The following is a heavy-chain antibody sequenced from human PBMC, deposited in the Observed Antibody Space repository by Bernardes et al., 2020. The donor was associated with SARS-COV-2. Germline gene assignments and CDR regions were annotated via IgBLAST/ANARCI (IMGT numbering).Heavy chain of an antibody. CDR1: GFTFSDYT. CDR3: AKLFDIRGGTGLDP. J-gene: IGHJ5*02. CDR2: ITSSSYI. D-gene: IGHD3-9*01. V-gene: IGHV3-21*01. Sequence: GGSLRLSCAASGFTFSDYTMNCVRQAPGNGLEWVSSITSSSYISYADSVKGRFTVSRDNAKNSLYLQMNSLRAEDTSVYYCAKLFDIRGGTGLDPWGQGTLVTVS.